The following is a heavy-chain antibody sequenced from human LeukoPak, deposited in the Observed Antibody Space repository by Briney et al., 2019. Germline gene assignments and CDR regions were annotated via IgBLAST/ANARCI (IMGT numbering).Heavy chain of an antibody. J-gene: IGHJ4*02. V-gene: IGHV4-34*01. CDR2: IDRSGST. CDR1: GGSFSGYS. CDR3: ARGSATGLAY. Sequence: PSETLSLTCAVYGGSFSGYSWTWIRQPPGKGLGWIGEIDRSGSTNYNPALKSRPTISVDTSKNQFSLKLSSVTAADTAVYYCARGSATGLAYWGQGTLVTVSS. D-gene: IGHD1-1*01.